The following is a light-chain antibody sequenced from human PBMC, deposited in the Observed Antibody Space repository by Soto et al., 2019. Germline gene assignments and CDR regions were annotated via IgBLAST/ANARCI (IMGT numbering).Light chain of an antibody. CDR3: MQALQTPLT. V-gene: IGKV2-28*01. CDR1: QSLLHSNGYSY. CDR2: LGS. J-gene: IGKJ4*01. Sequence: DIVMTQSPLSLPVTPGEPASISCRSSQSLLHSNGYSYLDWYLQKPGQSPQLLIYLGSSRASGVPDRFSSSGSGTEFTLKISRVEAEDVGVYYCMQALQTPLTFGGGTKVEIK.